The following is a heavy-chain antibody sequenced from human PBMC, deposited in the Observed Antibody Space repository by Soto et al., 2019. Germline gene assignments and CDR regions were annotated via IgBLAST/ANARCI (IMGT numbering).Heavy chain of an antibody. Sequence: GASVKVSCKASGYSFTNNDVSWVRQATGQGLEWMGWMNPGSGDTGYAQKFQDRVTMTRDISIATAYMELSSLRSDDTAIYYCARMATFGSLNWFDPWGQGTLVTVSS. J-gene: IGHJ5*02. D-gene: IGHD3-16*01. CDR1: GYSFTNND. V-gene: IGHV1-8*01. CDR2: MNPGSGDT. CDR3: ARMATFGSLNWFDP.